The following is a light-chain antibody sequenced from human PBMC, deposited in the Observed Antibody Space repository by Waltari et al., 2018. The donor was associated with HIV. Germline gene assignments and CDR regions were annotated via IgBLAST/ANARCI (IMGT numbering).Light chain of an antibody. CDR3: CSFGGTYTYV. CDR2: DVY. Sequence: QSALTQPRSVSGSPGPSVTISCPGTSSDVGGYNYVSWYQQHPGKAPKLMIYDVYKRPSGVPDRFSGSKSGNTASLTISGLQADDESDYYCCSFGGTYTYVFGTGTKVTVL. J-gene: IGLJ1*01. CDR1: SSDVGGYNY. V-gene: IGLV2-11*01.